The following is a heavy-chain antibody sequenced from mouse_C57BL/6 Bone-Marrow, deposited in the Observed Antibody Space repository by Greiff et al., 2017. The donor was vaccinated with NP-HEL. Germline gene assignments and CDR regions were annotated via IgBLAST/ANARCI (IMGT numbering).Heavy chain of an antibody. V-gene: IGHV1-72*01. D-gene: IGHD1-1*01. CDR2: IDPNSGGP. CDR3: ARYYYGSGYFDY. J-gene: IGHJ2*01. Sequence: VQLQQPGAELVKPGASVKLSCKASGYTFTNYWMHWVKQRPGRGLEWIGRIDPNSGGPKYNEKFKSKATLTVDKPSSPAYMQLSSLPSEDSAVYYSARYYYGSGYFDYWGQGTTLTVSA. CDR1: GYTFTNYW.